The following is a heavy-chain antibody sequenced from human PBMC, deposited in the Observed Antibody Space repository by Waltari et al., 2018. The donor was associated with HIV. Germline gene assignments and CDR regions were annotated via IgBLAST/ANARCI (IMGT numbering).Heavy chain of an antibody. CDR3: ARGGHCSGISCYTGDYSYGLDV. J-gene: IGHJ6*02. V-gene: IGHV3-74*01. Sequence: EVQLVESGGGLVQPGGSLRLSCAASGFPVSSYWIHWVRQPPGKGLVWVSRINTDGSSTSYADSVKGRFTISRDNAKNTLYLQMNSLRAEDTAVYYCARGGHCSGISCYTGDYSYGLDVWGQGTTVTVSS. D-gene: IGHD2-2*02. CDR1: GFPVSSYW. CDR2: INTDGSST.